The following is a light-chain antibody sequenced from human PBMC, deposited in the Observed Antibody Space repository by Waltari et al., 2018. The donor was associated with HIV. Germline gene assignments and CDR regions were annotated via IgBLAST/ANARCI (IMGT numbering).Light chain of an antibody. CDR2: TNGDGSH. V-gene: IGLV4-69*01. CDR1: HRHDFYA. J-gene: IGLJ2*01. CDR3: QTWGTGTQV. Sequence: QPAVTQPPSASDALGASVKLTCPLSHRHDFYAIAWHQQRPERAPRFLLKTNGDGSHSKGDGIPDRFSGSSSGAERYLTIFNLQSEDEADYYCQTWGTGTQVFGGGTKLTVL.